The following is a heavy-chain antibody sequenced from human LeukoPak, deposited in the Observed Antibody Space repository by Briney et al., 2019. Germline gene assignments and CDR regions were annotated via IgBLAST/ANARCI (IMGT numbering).Heavy chain of an antibody. V-gene: IGHV4-39*01. CDR1: GXSISSYY. Sequence: SETLSLTCTVSGXSISSYYWGWIRQPPGKGLEWIGSIYYSGSTYYNPSLKSRVTISVDTSKNQFSLKLSSVTAADTAVYYCARLVVVTATNWFDPWGQGTLVTVSS. J-gene: IGHJ5*02. CDR3: ARLVVVTATNWFDP. D-gene: IGHD2-21*02. CDR2: IYYSGST.